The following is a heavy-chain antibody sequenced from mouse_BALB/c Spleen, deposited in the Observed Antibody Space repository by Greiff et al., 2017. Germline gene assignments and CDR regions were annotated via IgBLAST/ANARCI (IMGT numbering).Heavy chain of an antibody. CDR3: ARERDLHYYGLDY. Sequence: VQLQESGPGLVAPSQSLSITCTVSGFSLTSYGVHWVRQPPGKGLEWLGVIWAGGSTNYNSALMSRLSISKDNSKSQVFLKMNSLQTDDTAMYYCARERDLHYYGLDYWGQGTTLTVSS. CDR1: GFSLTSYG. V-gene: IGHV2-9*02. J-gene: IGHJ2*01. D-gene: IGHD1-2*01. CDR2: IWAGGST.